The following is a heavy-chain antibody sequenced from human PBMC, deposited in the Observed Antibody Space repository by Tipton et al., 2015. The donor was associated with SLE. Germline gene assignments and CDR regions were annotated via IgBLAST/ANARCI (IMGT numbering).Heavy chain of an antibody. V-gene: IGHV1-8*02. CDR3: ARDSGMDV. Sequence: QSGPEVKKPGSSVKVSCKASGGTFSSYAINWVRQATGQGLEWMGWMNPNSGNTGYAQNLQGRVTMTTDTSTSTAYMELRSLRSDDTAVYYCARDSGMDVWGQGTTVTVSS. CDR2: MNPNSGNT. CDR1: GGTFSSYA. J-gene: IGHJ6*02.